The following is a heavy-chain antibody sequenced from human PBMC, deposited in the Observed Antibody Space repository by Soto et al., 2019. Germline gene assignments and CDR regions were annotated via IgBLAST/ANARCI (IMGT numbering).Heavy chain of an antibody. CDR2: IFSNDEK. Sequence: SGPTLVNPTETLTLTCTVSGFSLSNARMDVSWIRQPPGKALEWLAHIFSNDEKSYSTSLKSRLTTSKDTSKSQVVLTMTNMDPVDTATYYCARIALTATTSTFDYWGQGTLVTVSS. CDR1: GFSLSNARMD. J-gene: IGHJ4*02. V-gene: IGHV2-26*01. D-gene: IGHD2-2*01. CDR3: ARIALTATTSTFDY.